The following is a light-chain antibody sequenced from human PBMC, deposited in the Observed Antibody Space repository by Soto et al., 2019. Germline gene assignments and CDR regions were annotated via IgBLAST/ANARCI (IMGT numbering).Light chain of an antibody. CDR1: SNDVGGYDY. CDR3: NSYTSSSPLV. CDR2: EVS. J-gene: IGLJ2*01. V-gene: IGLV2-14*01. Sequence: QSALTQPASVSGSPGQSITISCSGTSNDVGGYDYVSWYQQHPGKAPKLVIYEVSNRPSWVSNRFSGSKSGNTASLTISGLQPEDEADYYCNSYTSSSPLVFGGGTQLTVL.